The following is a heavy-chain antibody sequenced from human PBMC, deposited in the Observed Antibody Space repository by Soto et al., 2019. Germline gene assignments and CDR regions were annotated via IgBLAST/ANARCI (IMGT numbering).Heavy chain of an antibody. CDR2: IYYSGST. CDR3: ARTKRYSSGLGFDY. D-gene: IGHD6-19*01. CDR1: GGSISSYY. V-gene: IGHV4-59*01. J-gene: IGHJ4*02. Sequence: SETLSLTCTVSGGSISSYYWSWIRQPPGKGLEWIGYIYYSGSTNYNPSLKSRVTISVDTSKNQFSLKLSSVTAADTAVYYCARTKRYSSGLGFDYWGQGTLVTVSS.